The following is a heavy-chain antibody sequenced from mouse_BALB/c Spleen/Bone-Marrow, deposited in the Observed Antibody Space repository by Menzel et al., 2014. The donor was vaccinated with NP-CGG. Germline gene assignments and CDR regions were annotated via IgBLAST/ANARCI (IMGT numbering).Heavy chain of an antibody. V-gene: IGHV1-9*01. CDR3: ARGHDGYRTWFAY. J-gene: IGHJ3*01. D-gene: IGHD2-3*01. CDR1: GYTLSSYW. CDR2: ILPGSGST. Sequence: ATGYTLSSYWIEWVKQRPGHGLEWIGEILPGSGSTNYNEKFKGKATFTADTSSNTVYMQLSSLTSEDSAVYYCARGHDGYRTWFAYWGQGTLITVSA.